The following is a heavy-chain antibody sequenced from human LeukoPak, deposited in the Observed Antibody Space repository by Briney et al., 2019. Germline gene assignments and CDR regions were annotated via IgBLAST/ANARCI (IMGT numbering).Heavy chain of an antibody. D-gene: IGHD3-9*01. CDR2: MNPNSGNT. Sequence: ASVKVSCKASGYTFTSYDVNWVRQATGQGLEWMGWMNPNSGNTGYEQKVQGRVTMSRNTSISTAYMELSSLRSEDTAVYYCARYPHLLRNFDRSDYYYGMDVWGQGTTVTVSS. V-gene: IGHV1-8*01. CDR3: ARYPHLLRNFDRSDYYYGMDV. CDR1: GYTFTSYD. J-gene: IGHJ6*02.